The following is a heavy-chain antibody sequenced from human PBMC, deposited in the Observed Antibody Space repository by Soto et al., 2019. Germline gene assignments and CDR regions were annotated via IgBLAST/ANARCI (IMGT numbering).Heavy chain of an antibody. J-gene: IGHJ3*02. CDR2: ISAYNGNT. CDR1: GYTYTSYG. V-gene: IGHV1-18*01. D-gene: IGHD6-19*01. Sequence: ASVKLSCKDSGYTYTSYGISWVRQAPGQGLEWMGWISAYNGNTNYAQKLQGRVTMTTDTSTSTAYMELRSLRSDDTAVYYCARSSSGPPPDAFDIWGQGTMVTVSS. CDR3: ARSSSGPPPDAFDI.